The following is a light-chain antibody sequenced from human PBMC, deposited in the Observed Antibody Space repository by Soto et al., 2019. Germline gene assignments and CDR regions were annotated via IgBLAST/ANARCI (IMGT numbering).Light chain of an antibody. J-gene: IGKJ5*01. Sequence: EVVLTQSPGTLCWAGGERATRSCRASQSVSGRYLAWYQQKPGQAPRLLIFDASRRAAGIPDRFSGSGSGTDFTLTINRLEPADLPVYYCQQYGSSPFTFGQGTRLEN. CDR2: DAS. CDR3: QQYGSSPFT. V-gene: IGKV3-20*01. CDR1: QSVSGRY.